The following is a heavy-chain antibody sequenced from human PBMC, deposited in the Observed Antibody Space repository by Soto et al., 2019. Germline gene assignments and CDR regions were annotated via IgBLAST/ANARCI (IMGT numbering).Heavy chain of an antibody. J-gene: IGHJ6*02. Sequence: HPGGSLRLSCAASGFTVSSNYMSWVRQAPGKGLERVSVIYSGGSTYYADSVKGRFTISRHNSKNTLYLQMNSLRAEDTAVYYCARDGVRGVISQIYYYGMDVWGQGTTVTVSS. CDR2: IYSGGST. V-gene: IGHV3-53*04. D-gene: IGHD3-10*01. CDR1: GFTVSSNY. CDR3: ARDGVRGVISQIYYYGMDV.